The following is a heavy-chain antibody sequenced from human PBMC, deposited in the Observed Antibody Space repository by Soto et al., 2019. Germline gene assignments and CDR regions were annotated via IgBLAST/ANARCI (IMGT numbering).Heavy chain of an antibody. CDR2: INHSGST. D-gene: IGHD3-22*01. V-gene: IGHV4-34*01. CDR1: GGSFSGYY. Sequence: SETLSLTCAVYGGSFSGYYWTWIRQPPGTGLEWIGEINHSGSTNYNPSLKSRVTISVDTSKNQSSLKLSSVTAADTAVYYCARHGMDYYDSSGYYYSPYYFDYWGQGTLVTVSS. J-gene: IGHJ4*02. CDR3: ARHGMDYYDSSGYYYSPYYFDY.